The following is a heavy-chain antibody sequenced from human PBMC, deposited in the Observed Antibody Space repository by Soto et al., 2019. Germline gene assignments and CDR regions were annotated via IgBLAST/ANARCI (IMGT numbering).Heavy chain of an antibody. V-gene: IGHV4-34*01. CDR2: INHSGST. CDR1: GGSFSGYY. CDR3: ARGLAVRARRDFDY. J-gene: IGHJ4*02. D-gene: IGHD6-6*01. Sequence: SETLSLTCAVYGGSFSGYYWSWIRQPPGKGLEWIGEINHSGSTNYNPSLKSRVTISVDTSKNQFSLKLSSVTAADTAVYYCARGLAVRARRDFDYWGQGTLVTVS.